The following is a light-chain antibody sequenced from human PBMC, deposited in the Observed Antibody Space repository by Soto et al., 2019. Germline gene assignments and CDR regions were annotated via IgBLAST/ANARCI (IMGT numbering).Light chain of an antibody. CDR1: QSINSE. Sequence: EIVMTQSPATLSLSPGERAALSCRASQSINSELACHQQKPGQPPRLLIYGASTRATGVPARFTGSESGSEFTLTISGLQSEDFAVYYCQQGHNWPLTFGQGTRLEI. J-gene: IGKJ2*01. CDR3: QQGHNWPLT. CDR2: GAS. V-gene: IGKV3-15*01.